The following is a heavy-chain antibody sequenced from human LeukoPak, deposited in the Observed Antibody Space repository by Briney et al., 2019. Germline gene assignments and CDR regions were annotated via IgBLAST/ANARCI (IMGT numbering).Heavy chain of an antibody. V-gene: IGHV3-7*01. Sequence: GGSLRLSCAASGFTFSSYAMSWVRQAPGKGLEWVANIKQDGSEKYYVDSVKGRFTISRDNAKNSLYLQMNSLRAEDTAVYYCLVDTAMVEDFDYWGQGTLVTVSS. J-gene: IGHJ4*02. D-gene: IGHD5-18*01. CDR2: IKQDGSEK. CDR1: GFTFSSYA. CDR3: LVDTAMVEDFDY.